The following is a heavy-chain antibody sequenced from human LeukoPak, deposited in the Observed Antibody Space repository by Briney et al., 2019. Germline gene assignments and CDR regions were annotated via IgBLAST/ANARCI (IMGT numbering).Heavy chain of an antibody. CDR2: IYTSGST. CDR3: ARGSGAFDY. CDR1: GGSISSGSYY. J-gene: IGHJ4*02. D-gene: IGHD3-3*01. V-gene: IGHV4-61*02. Sequence: SETLSLTCTVSGGSISSGSYYWSWIRQPAGKGLKWIGRIYTSGSTSYNPSLKSRVTISVDTSKNQFSLKLGSVTAADTAVYYCARGSGAFDYWGQGTLVTVSS.